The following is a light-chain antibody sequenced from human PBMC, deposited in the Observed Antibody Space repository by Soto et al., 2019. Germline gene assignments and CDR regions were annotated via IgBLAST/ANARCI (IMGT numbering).Light chain of an antibody. V-gene: IGKV3-20*01. CDR3: QQYGSSPRT. J-gene: IGKJ1*01. CDR2: GAS. CDR1: QSVGSSY. Sequence: EIVLTQSPGTLSLSPGERATLSCRASQSVGSSYLAWYQQKPGQAPRLLIYGASSRATGIPDRFSGSGSGTDFTLTISRLEPGDFAVYYCQQYGSSPRTFGQGTKVEIK.